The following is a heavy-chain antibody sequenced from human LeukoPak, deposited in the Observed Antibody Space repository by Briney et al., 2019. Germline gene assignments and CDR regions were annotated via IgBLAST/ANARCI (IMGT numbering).Heavy chain of an antibody. CDR2: IIPIFGTA. J-gene: IGHJ5*02. V-gene: IGHV1-69*13. Sequence: GASVKVSCKASGGTFSSYAISWVRQAPGQGLEWMGGIIPIFGTANYAQKFQGRVTITADESTSTAYMELSSLRSEDTAVYYCARGVLWGSSTSCYGCNWFDPWGQGTLVTVSS. D-gene: IGHD2-2*01. CDR3: ARGVLWGSSTSCYGCNWFDP. CDR1: GGTFSSYA.